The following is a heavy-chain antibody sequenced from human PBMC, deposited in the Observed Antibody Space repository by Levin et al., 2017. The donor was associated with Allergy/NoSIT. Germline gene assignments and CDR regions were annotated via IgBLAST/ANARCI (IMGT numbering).Heavy chain of an antibody. D-gene: IGHD3-22*01. V-gene: IGHV1-2*02. J-gene: IGHJ3*02. Sequence: ASVKVSCKASGYTFTGYYMHWVRQAPGQGLEWMGWINPNSGGTNYAQKFQGRVTMTRDTSISTAYMELSRLRSDDTAVYYCAILAAVTNYYDSSGYYGTGNTKDDAFDIWGQGTMVTVSS. CDR3: AILAAVTNYYDSSGYYGTGNTKDDAFDI. CDR1: GYTFTGYY. CDR2: INPNSGGT.